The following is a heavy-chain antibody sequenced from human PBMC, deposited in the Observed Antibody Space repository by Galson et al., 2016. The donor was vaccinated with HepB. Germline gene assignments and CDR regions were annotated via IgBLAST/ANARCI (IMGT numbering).Heavy chain of an antibody. Sequence: SLRLSCAVSGFTFSGYAMSWVRQAPGKGLEWVSTISGNGLVTYYADSVKGRFVISRDNAQNILYVQMNSLRTADTAVYYCAKMREMATSKRARDYWGQGTLVTVSS. CDR1: GFTFSGYA. J-gene: IGHJ4*02. V-gene: IGHV3-23*01. CDR2: ISGNGLVT. D-gene: IGHD5-24*01. CDR3: AKMREMATSKRARDY.